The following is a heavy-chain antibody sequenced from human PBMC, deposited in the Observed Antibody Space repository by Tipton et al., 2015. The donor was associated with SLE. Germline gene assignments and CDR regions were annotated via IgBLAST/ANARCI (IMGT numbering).Heavy chain of an antibody. J-gene: IGHJ4*02. CDR1: GFTFDDYA. CDR2: ISRDGGTT. Sequence: LSLTCAASGFTFDDYAMQWIRQAPGKGLEWVSLISRDGGTTSYVDSVKGRFTISRDKNKNSLYLQMNSLRPEDTALHYCAKDLSDGYSQVFDYWGQGALVTVSS. D-gene: IGHD5-24*01. V-gene: IGHV3-43*02. CDR3: AKDLSDGYSQVFDY.